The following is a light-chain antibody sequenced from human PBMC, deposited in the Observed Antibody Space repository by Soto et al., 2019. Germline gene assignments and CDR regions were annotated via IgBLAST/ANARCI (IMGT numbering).Light chain of an antibody. J-gene: IGKJ2*01. CDR3: HQYKSYTPYT. Sequence: DIQMTESPSARSASLGDRVTITCRASHSIDTWLAWYQQRPGKAPNLLIYDASSLASGVPSRFSGGGSGTEFTLTISNLQPDDFGTYYCHQYKSYTPYTIGHGTKVDIK. V-gene: IGKV1-5*01. CDR1: HSIDTW. CDR2: DAS.